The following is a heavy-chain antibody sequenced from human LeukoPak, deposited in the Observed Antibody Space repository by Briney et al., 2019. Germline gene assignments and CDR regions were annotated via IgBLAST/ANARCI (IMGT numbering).Heavy chain of an antibody. J-gene: IGHJ4*02. CDR2: INHSGST. CDR1: GGSFSGYY. D-gene: IGHD3-22*01. V-gene: IGHV4-34*01. CDR3: ARRRDTYYYDSSGYWPYYFDY. Sequence: SETLSLTCAVYGGSFSGYYWSLIRQPPGKGLDWIGEINHSGSTNYNPSLKSRVTISVDTSKNQLSLKLSSVTAADTAVYYCARRRDTYYYDSSGYWPYYFDYWGQGTLVTVSS.